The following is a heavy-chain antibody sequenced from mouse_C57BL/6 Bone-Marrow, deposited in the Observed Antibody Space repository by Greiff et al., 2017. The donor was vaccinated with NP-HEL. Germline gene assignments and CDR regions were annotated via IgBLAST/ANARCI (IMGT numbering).Heavy chain of an antibody. CDR3: AGGHYYGSSYWYFDV. V-gene: IGHV1-55*01. CDR1: GYTFTSYW. Sequence: QVQLQQPGAELVKPGASVKMSCKASGYTFTSYWITWVKQRPGQGLEWIGDIYPGSGSTNYNEKFKSKATLTVDTSSSTAYMQLSSLTSEDSAVYYCAGGHYYGSSYWYFDVWGTGTTVTVSS. D-gene: IGHD1-1*01. J-gene: IGHJ1*03. CDR2: IYPGSGST.